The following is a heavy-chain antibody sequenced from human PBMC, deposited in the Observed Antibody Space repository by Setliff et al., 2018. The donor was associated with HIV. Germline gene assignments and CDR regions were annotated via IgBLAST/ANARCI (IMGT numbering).Heavy chain of an antibody. V-gene: IGHV4-38-2*01. D-gene: IGHD6-19*01. J-gene: IGHJ4*02. CDR1: GGSMGSHY. Sequence: SETLSLTCVISGGSMGSHYWGWIRQPPGKGLEWIGSIYHSGSTYYNPSLKSRVTISVDTSKNQFSLKLSSVTAADTAVYYCARGYRAVAGQYYFDYWGQGTLVTVSS. CDR2: IYHSGST. CDR3: ARGYRAVAGQYYFDY.